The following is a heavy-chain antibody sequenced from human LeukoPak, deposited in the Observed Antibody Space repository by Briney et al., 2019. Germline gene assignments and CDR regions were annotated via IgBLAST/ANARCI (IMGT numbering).Heavy chain of an antibody. CDR3: SKAYCGGDCYFSKIYYYYGMDV. Sequence: GGSLRLSFAASGFTFSSYSMSWVRQAPGKGLEWVSSISSSSSYIYYADSVKGRFTISRDNAKNSLYLQMNSLRAEDTAVYYRSKAYCGGDCYFSKIYYYYGMDVWGQGTTVTVSS. J-gene: IGHJ6*02. D-gene: IGHD2-21*02. CDR1: GFTFSSYS. CDR2: ISSSSSYI. V-gene: IGHV3-21*01.